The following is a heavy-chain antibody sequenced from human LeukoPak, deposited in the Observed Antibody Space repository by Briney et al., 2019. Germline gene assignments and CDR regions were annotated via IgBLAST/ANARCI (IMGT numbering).Heavy chain of an antibody. Sequence: GGSLRLSCAASGFTFDDYVMHWVRQAPGKGPEWVSLISGDGGSTYYADSVKGRLTISRDNSKNSLYLQMNSLRTEDTALYYCAKPNSGYDHFDYWGQGTLVTVSS. J-gene: IGHJ4*02. CDR3: AKPNSGYDHFDY. V-gene: IGHV3-43*02. CDR2: ISGDGGST. CDR1: GFTFDDYV. D-gene: IGHD5-12*01.